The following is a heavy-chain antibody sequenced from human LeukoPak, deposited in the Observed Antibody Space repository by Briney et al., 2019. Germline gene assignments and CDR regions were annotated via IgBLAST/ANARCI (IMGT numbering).Heavy chain of an antibody. CDR3: ARELVVREGDYFDN. V-gene: IGHV3-74*03. D-gene: IGHD2-2*01. CDR2: INGDGSSK. J-gene: IGHJ4*02. CDR1: GFTFSSYW. Sequence: GGTLRLSCAASGFTFSSYWMHWVRQAPGKGLVWVALINGDGSSKKYADSVKGRFTISRDNAKNNLYLQMNSLRAEDTAVYSCARELVVREGDYFDNWGQGTLVTVSS.